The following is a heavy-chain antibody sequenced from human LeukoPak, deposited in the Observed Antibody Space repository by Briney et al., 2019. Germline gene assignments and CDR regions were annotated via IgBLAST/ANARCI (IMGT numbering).Heavy chain of an antibody. D-gene: IGHD1-26*01. J-gene: IGHJ4*02. CDR2: IKSKTDGGTT. V-gene: IGHV3-15*01. CDR1: GFTFSNAW. CDR3: TTDYSGSYSAY. Sequence: GGSLRLSCAASGFTFSNAWMSWVRQAPGKGLEWVGRIKSKTDGGTTDYAAPVKGRFTISRDDSKNTLYLQMHSLKTEDTAVYYCTTDYSGSYSAYWGQGTLVTVSS.